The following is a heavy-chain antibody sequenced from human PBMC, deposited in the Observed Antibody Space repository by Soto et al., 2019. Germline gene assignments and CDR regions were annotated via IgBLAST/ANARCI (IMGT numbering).Heavy chain of an antibody. CDR1: GFTVSSNY. V-gene: IGHV3-66*01. D-gene: IGHD3-10*01. Sequence: EVQLVESGGGLVQPGGSLRLSCAASGFTVSSNYMTWVRQAPGKGLEWVSNIYSGGTTSYADSVKGRFTISRDNYKNTLFLQMNSLRDDDRAVYYCASGASGNYRWGQGTLVTVSS. CDR2: IYSGGTT. J-gene: IGHJ4*02. CDR3: ASGASGNYR.